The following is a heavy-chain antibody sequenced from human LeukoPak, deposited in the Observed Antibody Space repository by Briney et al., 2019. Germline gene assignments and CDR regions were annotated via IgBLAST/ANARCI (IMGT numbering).Heavy chain of an antibody. V-gene: IGHV3-43D*03. Sequence: GGSLRLSCAASGFTFDDYAMHWVRQAPGKGLEWVSLISWDGGSTYYADSVKGRFTISRDNSKNSLYLQMNSLRAEDTALYYCAKGTDYGILTGFDYWGQGTLVTVSS. CDR3: AKGTDYGILTGFDY. CDR1: GFTFDDYA. J-gene: IGHJ4*02. CDR2: ISWDGGST. D-gene: IGHD3-9*01.